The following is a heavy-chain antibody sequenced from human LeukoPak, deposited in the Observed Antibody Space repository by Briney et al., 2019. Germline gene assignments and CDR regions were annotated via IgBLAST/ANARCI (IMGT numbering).Heavy chain of an antibody. J-gene: IGHJ5*02. V-gene: IGHV1-69*13. Sequence: PVKVSCKASGGTFSSYAISWVRQAPGQGLEWMGGIIPIFGTANYAQKFQGRVTITADESTSTAYMELSSLRSEDTAVYYCARGLGVVAATPAYNWFDPWGQGTLVTVSS. CDR3: ARGLGVVAATPAYNWFDP. CDR2: IIPIFGTA. D-gene: IGHD2-15*01. CDR1: GGTFSSYA.